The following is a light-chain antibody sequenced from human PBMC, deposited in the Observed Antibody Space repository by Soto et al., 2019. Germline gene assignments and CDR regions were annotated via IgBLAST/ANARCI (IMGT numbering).Light chain of an antibody. CDR2: AAS. J-gene: IGKJ5*01. Sequence: DVQMTQSPSSLSASVGDGVTLTCRASQAISNYLAWYQQKPGTVPTLLLFAASTLQTGVLSRFSGGGSGTDFILPISSLQSEDFAVYYCQQYNTWPPITFGQGTRLEIK. V-gene: IGKV1-27*01. CDR3: QQYNTWPPIT. CDR1: QAISNY.